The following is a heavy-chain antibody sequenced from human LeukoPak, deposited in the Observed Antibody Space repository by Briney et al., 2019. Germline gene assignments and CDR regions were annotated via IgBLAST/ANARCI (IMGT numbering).Heavy chain of an antibody. J-gene: IGHJ4*02. CDR2: ISSSSSYI. V-gene: IGHV3-21*01. CDR1: GFTFSSYS. D-gene: IGHD3/OR15-3a*01. CDR3: ARVRTGYYNYLDY. Sequence: GGSLRLSCAASGFTFSSYSMNWVRQAPGKGLEWVSSISSSSSYIYYADSVKGRFTISRDNAKNSLYLQMNSLRAEDTAVYYCARVRTGYYNYLDYWGQGTLVTVSS.